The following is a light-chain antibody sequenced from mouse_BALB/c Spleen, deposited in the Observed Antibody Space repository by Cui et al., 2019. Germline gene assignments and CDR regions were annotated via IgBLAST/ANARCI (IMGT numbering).Light chain of an antibody. CDR2: STA. Sequence: QIVLTQSPAIMSASLGEEITLTCSASSSVSYMHWYQQQSGPSPKLLIYSTANLGAGVPARVSGSGSGTFYSLTISSVEAEDAAGYYGHQWSSYPWTFGGGTKLEIK. J-gene: IGKJ1*01. CDR3: HQWSSYPWT. CDR1: SSVSY. V-gene: IGKV4-80*01.